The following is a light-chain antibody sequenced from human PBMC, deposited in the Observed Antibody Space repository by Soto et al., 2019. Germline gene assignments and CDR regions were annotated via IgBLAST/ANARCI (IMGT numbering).Light chain of an antibody. CDR3: SSYTSSSTLV. CDR2: EVS. CDR1: SSDVGGYNY. J-gene: IGLJ1*01. Sequence: ALTQPASVSGSPGQSITISCTGTSSDVGGYNYVSWYQQHPGKAPKLMIYEVSNRPSGVSNRFSGSKSGNTASLTISGLQAEDEADYYCSSYTSSSTLVFGTGTKLTVL. V-gene: IGLV2-14*01.